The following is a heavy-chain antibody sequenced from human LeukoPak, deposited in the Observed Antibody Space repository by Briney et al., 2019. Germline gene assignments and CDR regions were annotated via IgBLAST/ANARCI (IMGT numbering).Heavy chain of an antibody. Sequence: SETLSLTCTVSGGSISSYYWSWIRQPPGKGLEWIGYIYYSGSTNYNPSLKSRVTISVDTSKNQFSLKLSSVTAADTAVYYCARGTYYDILTARWYFDYWGQGTLVTVSS. D-gene: IGHD3-9*01. CDR1: GGSISSYY. J-gene: IGHJ4*02. CDR2: IYYSGST. CDR3: ARGTYYDILTARWYFDY. V-gene: IGHV4-59*01.